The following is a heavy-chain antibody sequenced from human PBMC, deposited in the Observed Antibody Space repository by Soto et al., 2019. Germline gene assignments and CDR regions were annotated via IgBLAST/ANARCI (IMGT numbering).Heavy chain of an antibody. J-gene: IGHJ6*02. CDR2: ISGSGGST. D-gene: IGHD3-3*01. CDR1: GFTFSSYA. Sequence: GGSLRLSCAASGFTFSSYAMSWVRQAPGKGLEWVSAISGSGGSTYYVDSVKGRFTISRDNAKNSLYLQMNSLRAEDTAVYYCARDSTFWDYYYGMDVWGQGTTVTVSS. CDR3: ARDSTFWDYYYGMDV. V-gene: IGHV3-23*01.